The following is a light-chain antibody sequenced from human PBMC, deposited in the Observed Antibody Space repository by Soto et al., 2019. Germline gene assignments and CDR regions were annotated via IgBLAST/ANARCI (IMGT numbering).Light chain of an antibody. CDR1: QTVRNNY. CDR3: QQRNDWRRGT. V-gene: IGKV3-11*01. CDR2: DAS. J-gene: IGKJ5*01. Sequence: ELVLTQSPGTLSLSPGERASLSCRAIQTVRNNYLAWYQQKPGQAPRLLIYDASNRATGIPARFSGSGSGTDFTLTISSLEPEDFAVYYCQQRNDWRRGTFGQGTRLEI.